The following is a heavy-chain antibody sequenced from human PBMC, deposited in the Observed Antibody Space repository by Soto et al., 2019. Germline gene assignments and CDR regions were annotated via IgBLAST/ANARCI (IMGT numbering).Heavy chain of an antibody. Sequence: SETLSLTCAVSGGSISSGGYSWSCLRQSPGKGLEWIGNIYHSGSTNYNPSLQSRVTISVDKSRNQFSLKVTSVTAADTAVYYCARTQWDYDVLTGRLWGAFNIWGPGTMVTVSS. V-gene: IGHV4-30-2*06. CDR2: IYHSGST. D-gene: IGHD3-9*01. CDR3: ARTQWDYDVLTGRLWGAFNI. CDR1: GGSISSGGYS. J-gene: IGHJ3*02.